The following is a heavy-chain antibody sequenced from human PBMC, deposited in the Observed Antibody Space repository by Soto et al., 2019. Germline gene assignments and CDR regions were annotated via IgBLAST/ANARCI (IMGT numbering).Heavy chain of an antibody. V-gene: IGHV4-30-4*03. CDR3: STHASSRVGYFDY. J-gene: IGHJ4*02. CDR2: IYYSGST. D-gene: IGHD6-13*01. Sequence: SETLSLTCTVSGGSISSGDYYWSWIRQPPGKGLEWIGYIYYSGSTYYNPSLKSRVTISVDTSKNQFSLKLSSVTAADTAAYYCSTHASSRVGYFDYRGQASLVTVSS. CDR1: GGSISSGDYY.